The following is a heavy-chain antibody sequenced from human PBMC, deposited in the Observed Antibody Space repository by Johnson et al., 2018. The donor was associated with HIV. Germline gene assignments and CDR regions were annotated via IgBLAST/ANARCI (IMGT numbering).Heavy chain of an antibody. CDR3: ARGAAFDI. CDR1: GFTFSSYA. CDR2: IYSGGDT. Sequence: QVQLVESGGGVVQPGRSLRLSCAASGFTFSSYAMHWVRQAPGKGLEWVAVIYSGGDTYYAESVKGRFTISRDNFKNTLYLQMNSLKVEDTAVYYCARGAAFDIWGQGTMVIVSS. J-gene: IGHJ3*02. V-gene: IGHV3-30*14.